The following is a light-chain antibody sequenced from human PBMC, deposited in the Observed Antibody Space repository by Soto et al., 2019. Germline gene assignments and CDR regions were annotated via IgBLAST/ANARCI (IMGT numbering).Light chain of an antibody. Sequence: VLTQSPATLSSFPGDRVTLSCRASQSISSYLAWYQQKPGQSPRLLIYDASNRATGIPARFSGSGSGTDFTLTISSLEPEDFAVYYCQQRSDWPPITFGQGTRLEI. V-gene: IGKV3-11*01. CDR1: QSISSY. CDR3: QQRSDWPPIT. CDR2: DAS. J-gene: IGKJ5*01.